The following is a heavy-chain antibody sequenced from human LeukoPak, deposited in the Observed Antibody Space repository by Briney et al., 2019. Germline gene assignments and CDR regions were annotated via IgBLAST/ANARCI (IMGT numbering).Heavy chain of an antibody. CDR3: AKGGHDFNPFYW. CDR1: GFTFSTSA. CDR2: IKGGGGDP. Sequence: GGFLRLSCAASGFTFSTSAMGWVRQAPGKGLEWVSSIKGGGGDPFYADSVKGRFTISRDNSKNTLFLQLNSLRADDSAVYYCAKGGHDFNPFYWWGQGTLVTVSS. D-gene: IGHD2-21*02. V-gene: IGHV3-23*01. J-gene: IGHJ4*02.